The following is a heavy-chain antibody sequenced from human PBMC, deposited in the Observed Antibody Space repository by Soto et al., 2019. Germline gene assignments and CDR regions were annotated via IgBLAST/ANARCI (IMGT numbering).Heavy chain of an antibody. CDR3: AKGGRQWLVTSDFNY. J-gene: IGHJ4*02. Sequence: PGGSLRLSCAASGFTFNRYSVHWVRQAPGKGLEWVALISFDRSTKYYADSVKGRFSISRDNSKNTLHLQMNSLRVEDSAVYYCAKGGRQWLVTSDFNYWGQGALVTVSS. D-gene: IGHD6-19*01. V-gene: IGHV3-30*18. CDR2: ISFDRSTK. CDR1: GFTFNRYS.